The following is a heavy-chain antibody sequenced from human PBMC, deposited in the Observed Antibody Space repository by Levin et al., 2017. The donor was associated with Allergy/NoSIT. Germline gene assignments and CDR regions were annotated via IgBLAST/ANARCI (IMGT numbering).Heavy chain of an antibody. CDR2: INHSGST. D-gene: IGHD4-23*01. CDR3: ARESPTVAYYYYGMDV. CDR1: GGSFSGYY. J-gene: IGHJ6*02. Sequence: SETLSLTCAVYGGSFSGYYWSWIRQPPGKGLEWIGEINHSGSTNYNPSLKSRVTISVDTSKNQFSLKLSSVTAADTAVYYCARESPTVAYYYYGMDVWGQGTTVTVSS. V-gene: IGHV4-34*01.